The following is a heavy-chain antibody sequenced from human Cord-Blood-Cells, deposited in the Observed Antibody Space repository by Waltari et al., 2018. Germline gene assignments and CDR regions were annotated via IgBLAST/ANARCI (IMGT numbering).Heavy chain of an antibody. Sequence: QVQLQEPGPGLVKPSETLSLTCTVSGGSIRSYSWSWPRQPPGKGLEWIGYIYYSGSTNYNPSLKSRVTISVDTSKNQFSLKLSSVTAADTAVYYCASRMYYYYGMDVWGQGTTVTVSS. CDR2: IYYSGST. CDR1: GGSIRSYS. J-gene: IGHJ6*02. V-gene: IGHV4-59*01. CDR3: ASRMYYYYGMDV.